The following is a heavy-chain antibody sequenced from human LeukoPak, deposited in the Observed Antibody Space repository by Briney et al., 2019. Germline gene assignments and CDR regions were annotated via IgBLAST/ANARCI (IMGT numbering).Heavy chain of an antibody. J-gene: IGHJ1*01. CDR2: INSDGSDI. D-gene: IGHD3-22*01. CDR1: GFTFSSYW. Sequence: GGSLRLSCAASGFTFSSYWMHWVRQAPGKGLDWVSRINSDGSDISYADSVQGRFTISRDSAKNTLYLQMNSLRVEDTAVYYCARVGYYDSSNYYAYFQNWGQGTLVTVSS. V-gene: IGHV3-74*01. CDR3: ARVGYYDSSNYYAYFQN.